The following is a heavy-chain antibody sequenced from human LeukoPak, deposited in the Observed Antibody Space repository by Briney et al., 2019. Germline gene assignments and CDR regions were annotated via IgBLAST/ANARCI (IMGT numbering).Heavy chain of an antibody. CDR3: AREKGSYSLFGY. CDR1: GGSGTSGSYY. CDR2: IYSSGST. D-gene: IGHD1-26*01. J-gene: IGHJ4*02. Sequence: SETLSLTCTVSGGSGTSGSYYWGWFRQAPGKGLEWIGSIYSSGSTYYNPSLKSRVTISVDTSKNQFSLKLSSVTAADTAVYYCAREKGSYSLFGYWGQGTLVTVSS. V-gene: IGHV4-39*07.